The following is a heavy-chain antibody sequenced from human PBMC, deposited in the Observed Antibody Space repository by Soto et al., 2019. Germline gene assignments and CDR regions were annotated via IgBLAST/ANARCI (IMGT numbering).Heavy chain of an antibody. V-gene: IGHV4-31*03. CDR2: IYYSGST. J-gene: IGHJ4*02. CDR1: GGSISSGGYY. Sequence: SETLSLTCTVSGGSISSGGYYWSWIRQHPGKGLEWIGYIYYSGSTYYNPSLKSRVTISVDTSKNQFSLKLSSVTAADTAVYYCARLYGSGSYLRGIVDYWGQGTLVTVSS. CDR3: ARLYGSGSYLRGIVDY. D-gene: IGHD3-10*01.